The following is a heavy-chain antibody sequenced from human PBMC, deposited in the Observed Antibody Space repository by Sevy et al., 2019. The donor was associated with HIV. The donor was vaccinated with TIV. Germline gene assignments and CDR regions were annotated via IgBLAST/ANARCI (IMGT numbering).Heavy chain of an antibody. V-gene: IGHV4-61*01. CDR2: IDYSGST. J-gene: IGHJ4*02. CDR3: ARGYSSGWYYFDY. CDR1: GGSVSSGSYY. Sequence: SETLSLTCTVSGGSVSSGSYYWSWIRQPPGKGLEWIGYIDYSGSTNYNPSLKSRVTISVDTSKNQFSLKLSSVTAADTALYYCARGYSSGWYYFDYWGQGTLVTVSS. D-gene: IGHD6-19*01.